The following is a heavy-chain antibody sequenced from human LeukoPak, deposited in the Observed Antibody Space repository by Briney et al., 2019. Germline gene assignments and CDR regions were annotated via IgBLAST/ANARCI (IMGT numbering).Heavy chain of an antibody. CDR3: ARDKSGYYHDPYNWFDP. J-gene: IGHJ5*02. D-gene: IGHD3-3*01. CDR1: GGSIRSGDYY. Sequence: SQTLSLTCTVSGGSIRSGDYYWSWIRQPPGKGLERIGYIYYSGSTYYNPSLKSRVTISVDTSKNQFSLKLTSVTAADTAVYYCARDKSGYYHDPYNWFDPWGQGTLVTVSS. V-gene: IGHV4-30-4*01. CDR2: IYYSGST.